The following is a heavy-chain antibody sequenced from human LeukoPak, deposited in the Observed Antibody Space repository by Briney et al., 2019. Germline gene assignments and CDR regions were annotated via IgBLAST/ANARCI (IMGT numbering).Heavy chain of an antibody. CDR2: IHYSGGP. J-gene: IGHJ4*03. V-gene: IGHV4-59*01. Sequence: SETLSLTCTVSGFSISSYYRSWIRQPPGKGLEWIGNIHYSGGPKYNASSKRRVTISVDTSKNQFSLKLSCVTAADTAVYYCARGHSGRYRNQNFDYWGKGTLVTVSS. CDR3: ARGHSGRYRNQNFDY. D-gene: IGHD1-26*01. CDR1: GFSISSYY.